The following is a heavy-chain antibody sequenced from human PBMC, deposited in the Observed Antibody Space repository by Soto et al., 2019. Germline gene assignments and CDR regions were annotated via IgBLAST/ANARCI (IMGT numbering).Heavy chain of an antibody. J-gene: IGHJ4*02. D-gene: IGHD3-16*01. CDR2: IGTAGDT. CDR1: GFTFGSYD. V-gene: IGHV3-13*01. CDR3: TRGADGFDY. Sequence: EVQLVESGGDLVQPGGSLRLSCAASGFTFGSYDFHWVRQATGKGLEWVSGIGTAGDTYYAGSVKGRFIMSRENAKNSLYLQMNSLRAGDTAVYYCTRGADGFDYWGQGTLVTVSS.